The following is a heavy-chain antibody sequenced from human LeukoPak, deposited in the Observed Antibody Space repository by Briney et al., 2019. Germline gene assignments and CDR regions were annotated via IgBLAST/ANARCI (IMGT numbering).Heavy chain of an antibody. J-gene: IGHJ5*02. CDR2: ISGGGETV. CDR3: ARASDPWLQLT. Sequence: GGSLRLSCAASGFTFSSFEMNWVRQAPGKGLEWVSYISGGGETVYYTDSVKGRFIISRDNAKNSLYLQMNSLRAEDTALYYCARASDPWLQLTWGQGTLVTVSS. V-gene: IGHV3-48*03. CDR1: GFTFSSFE. D-gene: IGHD5-24*01.